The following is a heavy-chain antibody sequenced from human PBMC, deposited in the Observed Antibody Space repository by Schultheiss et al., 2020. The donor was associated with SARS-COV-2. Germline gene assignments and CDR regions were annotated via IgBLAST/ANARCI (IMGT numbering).Heavy chain of an antibody. CDR2: INHSGST. D-gene: IGHD3-10*01. J-gene: IGHJ3*02. Sequence: SETLSLTCTVSGGSISSSSYYWGWIRQPPGKGLEWIGEINHSGSTYYNPSLKSRVTISVDTSKNQFSLKLSSVTAADTAVYYCARVALWFGEPIWGQGTMVTVSS. CDR3: ARVALWFGEPI. V-gene: IGHV4-39*07. CDR1: GGSISSSSYY.